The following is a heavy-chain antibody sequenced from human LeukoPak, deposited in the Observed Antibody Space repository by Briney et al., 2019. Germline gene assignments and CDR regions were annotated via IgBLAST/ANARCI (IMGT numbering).Heavy chain of an antibody. CDR3: ARVDGADCNSTSCYLGYGMDV. Sequence: GASVKVSCKASGGTFSSYAISWVRQAPGQGLEWMGRIIPILGIANYAQKFQGRVTITADKSTSAAYMELSSLRSEDTVVYYCARVDGADCNSTSCYLGYGMDVWGQGTTVTVSS. D-gene: IGHD2-2*01. J-gene: IGHJ6*02. V-gene: IGHV1-69*04. CDR2: IIPILGIA. CDR1: GGTFSSYA.